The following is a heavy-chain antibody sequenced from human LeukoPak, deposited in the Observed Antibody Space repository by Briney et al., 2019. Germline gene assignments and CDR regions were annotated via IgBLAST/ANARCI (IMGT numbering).Heavy chain of an antibody. Sequence: GGSLRLSCAASGFSFRSYWMSWVRQAPGKGLEWVSDIYSGGSTYYADSVKGRFTISIDNSKNTLYLQMNTLRAEDTAVYYCARGGGYDGSGSPGYFDYWGQGTLVTVSS. CDR1: GFSFRSYW. CDR2: IYSGGST. V-gene: IGHV3-53*01. CDR3: ARGGGYDGSGSPGYFDY. J-gene: IGHJ4*02. D-gene: IGHD3-10*01.